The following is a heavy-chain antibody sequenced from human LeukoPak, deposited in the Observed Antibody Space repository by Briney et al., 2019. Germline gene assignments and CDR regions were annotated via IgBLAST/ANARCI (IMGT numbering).Heavy chain of an antibody. V-gene: IGHV3-48*03. CDR1: GFTFSTYE. CDR3: ARGARSYAWGSYYTEYYFDY. D-gene: IGHD3-10*01. J-gene: IGHJ4*02. CDR2: ISSSGSTI. Sequence: GGSLRLSCEASGFTFSTYEMNWVRQAPGKGLEWVSYISSSGSTIYYADSVKGRFTISRDNAKNSLYVQMNSLRAEDTAVYYCARGARSYAWGSYYTEYYFDYWGQGTLVTVSA.